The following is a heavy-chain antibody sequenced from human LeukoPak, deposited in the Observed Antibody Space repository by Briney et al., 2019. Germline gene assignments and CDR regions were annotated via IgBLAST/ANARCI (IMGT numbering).Heavy chain of an antibody. CDR2: ISGSGSST. Sequence: GGSLRLSCAASGFTFSTYATSWVRQAPGKGLEWVSGISGSGSSTFDADSVKGRFTISRDNSKNTLFLQMNSLRAEDTALYYCAKDYRMIAFGGVIGIDAFDIWGQGTMVTVSS. CDR3: AKDYRMIAFGGVIGIDAFDI. J-gene: IGHJ3*02. V-gene: IGHV3-23*01. D-gene: IGHD3-16*02. CDR1: GFTFSTYA.